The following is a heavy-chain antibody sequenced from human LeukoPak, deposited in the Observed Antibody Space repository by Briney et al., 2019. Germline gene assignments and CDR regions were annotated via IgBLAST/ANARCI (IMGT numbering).Heavy chain of an antibody. D-gene: IGHD2-15*01. J-gene: IGHJ4*02. V-gene: IGHV3-66*01. CDR2: IYSGGST. CDR1: GFTVSSNY. CDR3: ARGDIVVVVAATPFFDY. Sequence: PGGSLRLSCAASGFTVSSNYMSWVRQAPGKGLEGVSVIYSGGSTYYADSVKGRFTISRDNSKNTLYLQMNSLRAEDTAVYYCARGDIVVVVAATPFFDYWGQGTLVTVSS.